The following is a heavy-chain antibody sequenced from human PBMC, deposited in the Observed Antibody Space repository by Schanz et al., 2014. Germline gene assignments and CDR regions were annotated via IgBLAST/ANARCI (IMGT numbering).Heavy chain of an antibody. CDR1: GGSISDSGAY. D-gene: IGHD3-10*01. J-gene: IGHJ4*02. CDR3: ARHNRVWFGKEGW. V-gene: IGHV4-39*01. Sequence: QLQMQTSGPGLVRPWETLSLTCTVSGGSISDSGAYWGWFRQTPGKGLEWIANLFYGGSKYYNPALEMRVPMAGEAANNQSSRRLGSVTAADTGVYYCARHNRVWFGKEGWWGQGTLVTVSS. CDR2: LFYGGSK.